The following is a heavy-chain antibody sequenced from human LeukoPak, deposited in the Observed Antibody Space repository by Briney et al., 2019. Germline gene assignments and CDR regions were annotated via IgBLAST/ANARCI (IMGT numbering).Heavy chain of an antibody. CDR3: AESEGSLPLLFDY. D-gene: IGHD3-10*01. J-gene: IGHJ4*02. Sequence: LRLSRASSRFTHRSYAMNALRQPPAKGVEGVSGTRNTGSSTHYADSLKDRLTISRADPKNTLCLQMKSLGVEDTAVYYCAESEGSLPLLFDYWGQGTLVTVS. V-gene: IGHV3-23*01. CDR2: TRNTGSST. CDR1: RFTHRSYA.